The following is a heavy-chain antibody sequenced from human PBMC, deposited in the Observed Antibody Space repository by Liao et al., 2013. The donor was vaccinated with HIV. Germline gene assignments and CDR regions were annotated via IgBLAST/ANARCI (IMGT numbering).Heavy chain of an antibody. V-gene: IGHV4-34*01. CDR2: INHGGST. D-gene: IGHD2/OR15-2a*01. CDR3: ARVREYYFDF. J-gene: IGHJ4*02. Sequence: QVQLQQWGAGLLKPSETLSLTCAVYGGSFSGYYWSWIRQPPGKGLEWIGEINHGGSTYSNPSLKSRVSMSVDTSKNQFSLKMSSVTAADTAVYFCARVREYYFDFWGQGTLVTVSS. CDR1: GGSFSGYY.